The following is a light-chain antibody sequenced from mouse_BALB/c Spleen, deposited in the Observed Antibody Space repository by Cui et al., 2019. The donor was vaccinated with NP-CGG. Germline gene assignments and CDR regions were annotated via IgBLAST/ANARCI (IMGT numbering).Light chain of an antibody. CDR1: TGAVTTSNY. Sequence: VVTQESVLTTSPGETVTLTCCSSTGAVTTSNYANWVQEKPDHLFTGLIGGTNNRAPGVPARFSGSLIGDKAALTITGAQTEDEAIYFCALWYSNHWVFGGGTKLTVL. J-gene: IGLJ1*01. CDR2: GTN. V-gene: IGLV1*01. CDR3: ALWYSNHWV.